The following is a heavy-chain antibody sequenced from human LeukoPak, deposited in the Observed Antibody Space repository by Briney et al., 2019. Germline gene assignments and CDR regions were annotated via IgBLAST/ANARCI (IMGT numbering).Heavy chain of an antibody. Sequence: GGSLRLSCAASGLTFSSYGMHWVRHAPGKGLEWVAVISYDGSNKYYADSVKGRFTISRANSTNTLYLQMNSLRAEDTAVYYCAKDGSRWPQGGYFDYWGQGTLVTASS. D-gene: IGHD6-19*01. CDR1: GLTFSSYG. CDR2: ISYDGSNK. CDR3: AKDGSRWPQGGYFDY. J-gene: IGHJ4*02. V-gene: IGHV3-30*18.